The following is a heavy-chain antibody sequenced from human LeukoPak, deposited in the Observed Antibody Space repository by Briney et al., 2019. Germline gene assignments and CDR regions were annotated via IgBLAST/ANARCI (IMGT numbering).Heavy chain of an antibody. CDR1: GYTFTSYD. CDR3: ARVSEDSSGYSPGY. Sequence: ASVKVSCKASGYTFTSYDINWVRQATGQGLEWMGWMNPNSGNTGYAQKFQGRVTMTRNTSISTAYMELSSLRSEDTAVYYWARVSEDSSGYSPGYWGQGTLVTVSS. J-gene: IGHJ4*02. D-gene: IGHD3-22*01. CDR2: MNPNSGNT. V-gene: IGHV1-8*01.